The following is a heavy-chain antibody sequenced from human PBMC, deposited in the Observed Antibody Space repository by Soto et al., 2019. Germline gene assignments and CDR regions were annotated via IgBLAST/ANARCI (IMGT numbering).Heavy chain of an antibody. CDR1: GFTFDDYG. Sequence: GGSLRLSCAASGFTFDDYGMSWVRQAPGKGLEWVSGINWNGGSTSYADSVKGRFTISRDNAKNSLYLQMNSLRAEDTALYYCARDRSSSYYYDMDVWGQGTTVTVSS. CDR2: INWNGGST. J-gene: IGHJ6*02. CDR3: ARDRSSSYYYDMDV. V-gene: IGHV3-20*04. D-gene: IGHD2-2*01.